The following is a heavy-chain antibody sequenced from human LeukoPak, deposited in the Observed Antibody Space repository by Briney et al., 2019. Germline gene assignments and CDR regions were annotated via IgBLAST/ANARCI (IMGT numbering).Heavy chain of an antibody. D-gene: IGHD6-13*01. CDR2: INPNSGGT. CDR3: ARGFSRPKESIAAAGSAGKPNFDY. V-gene: IGHV1-2*02. Sequence: ASVKVSCKASGYTFTGYYMHWVRQAPGQGLEWMGWINPNSGGTNYAQKFQGRVTMTRDTSISTAYKELSRLRSDDTAVYYCARGFSRPKESIAAAGSAGKPNFDYWGQGTLVTVSS. CDR1: GYTFTGYY. J-gene: IGHJ4*02.